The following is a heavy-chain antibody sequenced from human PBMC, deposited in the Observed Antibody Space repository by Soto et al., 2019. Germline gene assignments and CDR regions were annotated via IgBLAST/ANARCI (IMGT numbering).Heavy chain of an antibody. CDR3: ARDLGYYDSSGYVDY. D-gene: IGHD3-22*01. J-gene: IGHJ4*02. V-gene: IGHV3-21*04. Sequence: GSLRLSCAASGFTFSSYSMNWVRQAPGKGLEWVSSISSSSSYIYYADSVKGRFTISRDNAKNSLYLQMNSLRAEDTAVYYCARDLGYYDSSGYVDYWGQGTLVTSPQ. CDR1: GFTFSSYS. CDR2: ISSSSSYI.